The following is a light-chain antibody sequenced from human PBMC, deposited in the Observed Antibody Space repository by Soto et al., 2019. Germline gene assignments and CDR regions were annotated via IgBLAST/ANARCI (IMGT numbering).Light chain of an antibody. CDR1: QSISSY. V-gene: IGKV1-39*01. CDR2: AAS. Sequence: DIQMTQSPSSLSASVGDRVTITCRASQSISSYLNWYQQKPGKAPKLLIYAASSLQSGVPSRFSRRGSGTDVTLTISSLQPEDFATYYCQQSYSTPLTFRGGTKVEIK. J-gene: IGKJ4*01. CDR3: QQSYSTPLT.